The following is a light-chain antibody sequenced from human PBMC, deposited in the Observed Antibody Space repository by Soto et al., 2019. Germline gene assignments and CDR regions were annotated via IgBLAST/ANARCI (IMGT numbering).Light chain of an antibody. Sequence: QSALTQPASVSGSPGQSITISCTGTSSDVGGYDYVSWYQQHPGKAPKLLIYDVSIRPSGVSTRFSGSKSGNTASLTISGLQAEDEADYHCSSYTSNTTPYVFGTGTKVTVL. CDR1: SSDVGGYDY. V-gene: IGLV2-14*03. CDR3: SSYTSNTTPYV. CDR2: DVS. J-gene: IGLJ1*01.